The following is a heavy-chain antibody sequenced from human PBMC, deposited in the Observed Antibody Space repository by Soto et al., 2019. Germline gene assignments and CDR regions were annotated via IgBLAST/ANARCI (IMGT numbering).Heavy chain of an antibody. D-gene: IGHD6-19*01. CDR1: GFTFSSYA. J-gene: IGHJ6*03. V-gene: IGHV3-9*01. Sequence: GGSLRLSCAASGFTFSSYAMHWVRQAPGKGLEWVSGISWNSGSIGYADSVKGRFTISRDNAKNSLYLQMNSLRAEDTALYYCAKDHSSGWYYYYMDVWGKGTTVTVSS. CDR3: AKDHSSGWYYYYMDV. CDR2: ISWNSGSI.